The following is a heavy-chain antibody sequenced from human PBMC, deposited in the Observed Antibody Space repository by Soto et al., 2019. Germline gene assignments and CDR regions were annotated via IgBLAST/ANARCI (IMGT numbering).Heavy chain of an antibody. D-gene: IGHD6-19*01. Sequence: QVQLVQSGAEVKKPGSSGKVSCTASGATFSTYAISWVRQAPGQGLEWMGGIIPIFGTANYAQKFQGRVTMTADEATSTAYMELSSLRSEDTAVYYCARGATERQYSSGRRYYYYGMDLWGQGTTVTVSS. V-gene: IGHV1-69*01. CDR3: ARGATERQYSSGRRYYYYGMDL. CDR2: IIPIFGTA. CDR1: GATFSTYA. J-gene: IGHJ6*02.